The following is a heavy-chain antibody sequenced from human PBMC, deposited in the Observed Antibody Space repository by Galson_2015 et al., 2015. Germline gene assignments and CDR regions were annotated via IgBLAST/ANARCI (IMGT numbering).Heavy chain of an antibody. J-gene: IGHJ4*02. CDR3: ARGIRQRMLRGVIPTDKYFFDY. Sequence: YNPSLKSRVTISVDTSKNQFSLKLSSVTAADTAVYYCARGIRQRMLRGVIPTDKYFFDYWGQGTLVTVSS. D-gene: IGHD3-10*01. V-gene: IGHV4-31*02.